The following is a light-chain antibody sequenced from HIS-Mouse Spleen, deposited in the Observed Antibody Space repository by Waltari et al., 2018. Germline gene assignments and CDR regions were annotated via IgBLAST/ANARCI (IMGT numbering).Light chain of an antibody. CDR3: AAWDDSLNGHVV. CDR1: SSNIGSNT. Sequence: QSVLTQPPSASGTPGQRVTISFSGRSSNIGSNTVHWYQQLPGPPPKLLIYSNNQRPSGVPDRFSGSKSGTSASLAISGLQSEDEADYYCAAWDDSLNGHVVFGGGTKLTVL. J-gene: IGLJ2*01. V-gene: IGLV1-44*01. CDR2: SNN.